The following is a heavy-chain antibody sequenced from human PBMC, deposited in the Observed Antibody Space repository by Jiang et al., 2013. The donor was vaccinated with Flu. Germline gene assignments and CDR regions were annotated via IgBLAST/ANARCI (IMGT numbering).Heavy chain of an antibody. CDR2: IYHSGST. CDR3: ARDNRIAAAGVDY. D-gene: IGHD6-13*01. V-gene: IGHV4-38-2*02. J-gene: IGHJ4*02. CDR1: GYSISSGYY. Sequence: GLVKPSETLSLTCTVSGYSISSGYYWGWIRQPPGKGLEWIGSIYHSGSTYYNPSLKSRVTISVDTSKNQFSLKLSSVTAADTAVYYCARDNRIAAAGVDYWGQGTLVTVSS.